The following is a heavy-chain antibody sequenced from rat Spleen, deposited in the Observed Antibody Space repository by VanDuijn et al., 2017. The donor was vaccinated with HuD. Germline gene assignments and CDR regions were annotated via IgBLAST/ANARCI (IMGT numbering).Heavy chain of an antibody. V-gene: IGHV5-7*01. CDR3: ARRHYGYTDYFDY. D-gene: IGHD1-9*01. J-gene: IGHJ2*01. CDR1: GFTFTDFY. Sequence: EVQLVESDGDLVQPGRSLKLSCSASGFTFTDFYMAWVRQAPTKGLEWVATISYDGSGTYYRDSVKGRFTISRDNAKSTLSLQMDSLRSDDTATYYCARRHYGYTDYFDYWGQGVMVTVSS. CDR2: ISYDGSGT.